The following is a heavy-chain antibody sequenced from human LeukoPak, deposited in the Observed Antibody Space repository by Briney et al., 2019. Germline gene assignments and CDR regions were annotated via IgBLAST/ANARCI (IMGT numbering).Heavy chain of an antibody. CDR2: IYTSGDT. J-gene: IGHJ5*02. D-gene: IGHD5-12*01. V-gene: IGHV4-61*02. Sequence: SETLSLACTVSGGSFSSRPYYWSWIRQPAGKGLEWIGRIYTSGDTDYNPSLKSRVSISVDTSKNQFSLKLSSLTASDTAVYYCARVGPYIEVDPWGQGTLVIVSS. CDR1: GGSFSSRPYY. CDR3: ARVGPYIEVDP.